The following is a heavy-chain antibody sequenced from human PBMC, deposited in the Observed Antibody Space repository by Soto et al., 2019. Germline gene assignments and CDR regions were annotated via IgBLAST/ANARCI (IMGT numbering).Heavy chain of an antibody. D-gene: IGHD2-15*01. V-gene: IGHV4-39*01. J-gene: IGHJ5*02. Sequence: SETLSLTCTVPGGSIGEDTSYWGWIRQPPGKGLEWIGSMYYSGTSSYIPSVKSRVSMSVETSQKQLSLMLTSVTAAYTAVYYCARLYCHSCTCVPLDPWGQGSSVTVSS. CDR2: MYYSGTS. CDR3: ARLYCHSCTCVPLDP. CDR1: GGSIGEDTSY.